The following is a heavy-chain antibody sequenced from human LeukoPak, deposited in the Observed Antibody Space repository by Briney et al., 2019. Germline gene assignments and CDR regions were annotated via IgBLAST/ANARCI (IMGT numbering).Heavy chain of an antibody. CDR2: ISYDGSNK. V-gene: IGHV3-30*03. CDR3: VRGLRYYYYYGMDV. Sequence: GGSLRLSCAASGFTFSSYGMHWVRQAPGKGLEWVAVISYDGSNKYYADSVRGRFTISRDNSKNTLYLQMNSLRAEDTAVYYCVRGLRYYYYYGMDVWGQGTTVTVSS. CDR1: GFTFSSYG. J-gene: IGHJ6*02.